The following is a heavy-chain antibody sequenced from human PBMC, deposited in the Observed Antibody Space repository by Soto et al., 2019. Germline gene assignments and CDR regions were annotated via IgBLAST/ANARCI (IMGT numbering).Heavy chain of an antibody. CDR2: ISPYTGDT. D-gene: IGHD3-16*01. Sequence: QVQLVQSGDEMKKAGASVRVSCKASGYILVNYGIAWVRQAPGQGLEWMGWISPYTGDTHSASKVQGRLTMTTDTSTSTAYMDLGSLTSDDTAVYYCAMVDNYVTPTPQDVWGQGTSVTVSS. V-gene: IGHV1-18*01. CDR3: AMVDNYVTPTPQDV. J-gene: IGHJ6*02. CDR1: GYILVNYG.